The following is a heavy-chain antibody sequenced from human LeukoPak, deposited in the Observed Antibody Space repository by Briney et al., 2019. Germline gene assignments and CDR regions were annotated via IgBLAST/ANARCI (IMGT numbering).Heavy chain of an antibody. CDR1: GFNFYRHA. Sequence: GSLRLSFAAPGFNFYRHALGWVRQAPGKGLGWVSAISGSGGSTYYADSVKGRFTISRDNSKNTLYLQMNSLRAEDTAVYYCAKLPRSSSWYYFDYWGQGTLVTVSS. CDR2: ISGSGGST. CDR3: AKLPRSSSWYYFDY. J-gene: IGHJ4*02. V-gene: IGHV3-23*01. D-gene: IGHD6-13*01.